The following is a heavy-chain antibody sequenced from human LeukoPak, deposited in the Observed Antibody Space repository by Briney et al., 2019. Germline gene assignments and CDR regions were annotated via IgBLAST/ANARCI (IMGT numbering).Heavy chain of an antibody. Sequence: SETLSLTCTVSGGSVRSSSYYWGCIRQPPGRGLEWIGSVHYNGSTCYNPSLGGRVIMSIDTSKNQFSLKLTSVTAADTAMYYCARDRGVPRPYYFDQWGQGTLVTVSS. CDR2: VHYNGST. CDR1: GGSVRSSSYY. D-gene: IGHD3-10*01. J-gene: IGHJ4*02. CDR3: ARDRGVPRPYYFDQ. V-gene: IGHV4-39*07.